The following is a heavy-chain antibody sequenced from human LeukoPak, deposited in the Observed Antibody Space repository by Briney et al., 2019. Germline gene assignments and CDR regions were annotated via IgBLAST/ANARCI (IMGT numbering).Heavy chain of an antibody. D-gene: IGHD6-19*01. CDR3: ARADGGWYAWFDP. J-gene: IGHJ5*02. CDR2: INPNSGGT. Sequence: ASVKVSCKASGYTFTGYYMHWVRQAPGQGLEWMGWINPNSGGTNYAQKFQGRVTMTRDTSISTAYMELSRLRSDDTAVYYCARADGGWYAWFDPWGQGTLVTVSS. V-gene: IGHV1-2*02. CDR1: GYTFTGYY.